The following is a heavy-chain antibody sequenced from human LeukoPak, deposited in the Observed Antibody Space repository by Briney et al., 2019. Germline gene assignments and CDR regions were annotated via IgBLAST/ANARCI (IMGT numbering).Heavy chain of an antibody. D-gene: IGHD6-6*01. CDR1: GATVSSNY. Sequence: GALRLSCAASGATVSSNYMSWVRQAPGKGLEWASVIYSGGSTYYADSVKGRFTISRDNSKNTLYLQMNSLRAEDTAVYYCARAEQLLLDYWGQGTLVTVSS. CDR3: ARAEQLLLDY. CDR2: IYSGGST. J-gene: IGHJ4*02. V-gene: IGHV3-66*02.